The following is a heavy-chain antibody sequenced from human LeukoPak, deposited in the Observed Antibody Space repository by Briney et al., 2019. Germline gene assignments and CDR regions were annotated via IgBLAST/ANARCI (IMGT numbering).Heavy chain of an antibody. Sequence: PGGSLRLSCAASGFTFSSYSMNWVRQAPGKGLEWVSYISSSSSTIYYADSVKGRFTISRDNAKNSLYLQMNSLRAEDTAVYYCARGYCSGGSCYPAAFDIWGQGTMVTVSS. V-gene: IGHV3-48*01. CDR1: GFTFSSYS. J-gene: IGHJ3*02. D-gene: IGHD2-15*01. CDR3: ARGYCSGGSCYPAAFDI. CDR2: ISSSSSTI.